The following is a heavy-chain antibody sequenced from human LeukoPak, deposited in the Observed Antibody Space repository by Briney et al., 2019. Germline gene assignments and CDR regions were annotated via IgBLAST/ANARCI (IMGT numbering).Heavy chain of an antibody. D-gene: IGHD1-26*01. Sequence: GSLRLSCAASGFSFSIYTMTWVRQAPGRGLEWVSSISFSSESIYYADSVKGRFAISRDNAKNSLYLQMTSLRDEDTAVYYCTRAPREGFSGSYHDYWGQGTLVTVSS. CDR1: GFSFSIYT. J-gene: IGHJ4*02. CDR2: ISFSSESI. V-gene: IGHV3-21*01. CDR3: TRAPREGFSGSYHDY.